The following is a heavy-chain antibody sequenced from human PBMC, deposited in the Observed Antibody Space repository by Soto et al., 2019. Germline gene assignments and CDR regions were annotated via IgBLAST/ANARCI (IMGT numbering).Heavy chain of an antibody. V-gene: IGHV3-48*03. CDR3: ASEYGSGFPVC. J-gene: IGHJ4*02. CDR2: ISSGGGTT. CDR1: GLTFSSYE. D-gene: IGHD3-10*01. Sequence: VQLVASGGGLVQPGGSLRLSCAASGLTFSSYEMNWVRQAPGKGLEWVSYISSGGGTTYYADSVKGRFTISRDNAKNSLYLQMNSLRGEDTALYYCASEYGSGFPVCWGQGTLVTVSS.